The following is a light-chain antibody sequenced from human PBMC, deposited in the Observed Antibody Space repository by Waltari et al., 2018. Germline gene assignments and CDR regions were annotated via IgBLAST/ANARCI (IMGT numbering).Light chain of an antibody. CDR2: SVS. CDR1: QSLLNSTGYSY. J-gene: IGKJ4*01. Sequence: DIVLTQSPLSLPVTPAEPASISCRSSQSLLNSTGYSYLDWFLQKPGQAPQLLIYSVSNRASGVPYRFTGSGSGTDFTLKISRVEAEDVGVYYCKQALRTPLTFGGGTKVEIK. V-gene: IGKV2-28*01. CDR3: KQALRTPLT.